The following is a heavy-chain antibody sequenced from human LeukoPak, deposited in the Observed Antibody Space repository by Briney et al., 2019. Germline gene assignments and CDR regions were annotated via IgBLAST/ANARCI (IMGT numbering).Heavy chain of an antibody. D-gene: IGHD4-17*01. CDR1: GFNFSNYA. CDR3: AKGRYGERSEYFQH. V-gene: IGHV3-23*01. Sequence: GGSLRLSCVASGFNFSNYAMTWVRQVPGKGLEWVSAISGSGGSTYYADSVKGRFTISRDNSKNTLYLQMNSLRAEDTAVYYCAKGRYGERSEYFQHWGQGTLVTVSS. CDR2: ISGSGGST. J-gene: IGHJ1*01.